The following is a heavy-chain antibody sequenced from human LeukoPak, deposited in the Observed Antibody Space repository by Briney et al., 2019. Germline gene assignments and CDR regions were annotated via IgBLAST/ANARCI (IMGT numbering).Heavy chain of an antibody. J-gene: IGHJ6*02. CDR2: INHSGST. CDR3: ARVGRYCSGGSCYSYYGMDV. CDR1: GGSFSGYY. V-gene: IGHV4-34*01. D-gene: IGHD2-15*01. Sequence: SETLSLTCAVYGGSFSGYYWSWIRQPPGKGLEWIGEINHSGSTNYNPSLKSRVTISVDTSKNQFSLKLSSVTAADTAVYYCARVGRYCSGGSCYSYYGMDVWGQGTTVPVSS.